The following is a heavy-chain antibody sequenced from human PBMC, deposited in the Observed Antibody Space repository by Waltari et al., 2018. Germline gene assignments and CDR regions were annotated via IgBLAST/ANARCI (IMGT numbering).Heavy chain of an antibody. J-gene: IGHJ6*03. D-gene: IGHD3-10*01. CDR2: ISSSSSTI. CDR1: GFTFSSYS. CDR3: ARGVYYYGSGSYYKPNSYYYYYMDV. V-gene: IGHV3-48*04. Sequence: EVQLVESGGGLVQPGGSLRLSCAASGFTFSSYSMNWVRQAPGKGLEWVSYISSSSSTIYYADSVKGRFTISRDNAKNSLYLQMNSLRAEDTAVYYCARGVYYYGSGSYYKPNSYYYYYMDVWGKGTTVTVSS.